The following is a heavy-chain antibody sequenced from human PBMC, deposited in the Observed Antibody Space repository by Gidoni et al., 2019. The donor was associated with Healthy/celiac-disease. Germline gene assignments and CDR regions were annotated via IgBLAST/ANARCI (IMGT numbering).Heavy chain of an antibody. CDR2: ISAYNGNT. CDR1: GYTFTSYG. CDR3: ARGVPGPPGGSCPTGDYCYYYGMDV. Sequence: QVQLVQSGAEVKKPGASVKVSCKASGYTFTSYGISWVRQAPGQGLEWMGWISAYNGNTNYAQKLQGRVTMTTDTSTSTAYMELRSLRSDDTAVYYCARGVPGPPGGSCPTGDYCYYYGMDVWGQGTTVTVSS. J-gene: IGHJ6*02. D-gene: IGHD2-15*01. V-gene: IGHV1-18*04.